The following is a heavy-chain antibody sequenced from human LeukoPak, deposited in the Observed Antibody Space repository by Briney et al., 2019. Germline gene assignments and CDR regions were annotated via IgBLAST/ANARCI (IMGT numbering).Heavy chain of an antibody. J-gene: IGHJ4*02. CDR2: INHSGST. CDR3: ASAARYFDWLFDY. Sequence: SETLSLTCAVYGGSFSGYYWSWIRQPPGKGLEWIGEINHSGSTNYNPSLKSRVTMSVDTSKNQFSLKLSSVTAADTAVYYCASAARYFDWLFDYWGQGTLVTVSS. D-gene: IGHD3-9*01. V-gene: IGHV4-34*01. CDR1: GGSFSGYY.